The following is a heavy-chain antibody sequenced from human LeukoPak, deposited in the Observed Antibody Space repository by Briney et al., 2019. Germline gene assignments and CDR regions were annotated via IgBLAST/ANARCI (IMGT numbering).Heavy chain of an antibody. CDR3: ARDLLPTRYFDY. V-gene: IGHV1-18*01. CDR2: ISAYNGNT. Sequence: ASVKVSCKASGYTFTSYGISWVRQAPGQGLEWMGWISAYNGNTNYAQKFQGRVTITADESTSTAYMELSSLRSEDTAVYYCARDLLPTRYFDYWGQGTLVTVSS. J-gene: IGHJ4*02. D-gene: IGHD2-15*01. CDR1: GYTFTSYG.